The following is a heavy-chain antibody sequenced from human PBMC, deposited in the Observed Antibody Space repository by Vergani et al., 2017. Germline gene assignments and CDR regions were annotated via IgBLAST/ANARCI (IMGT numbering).Heavy chain of an antibody. V-gene: IGHV1-46*01. CDR2: INPSGGHT. CDR3: ATRVRFCSSTSCYYPDY. CDR1: GYTFSNYY. J-gene: IGHJ4*02. Sequence: QVQVVQSGAEVKKSGASVKVSCKTSGYTFSNYYMHWVRQAPGQGLEWMGIINPSGGHTNYAQKFQGRVTMTRDTSTSTVYMELSSLRSEDTAVYYCATRVRFCSSTSCYYPDYWGQGTLVTVSS. D-gene: IGHD2-2*01.